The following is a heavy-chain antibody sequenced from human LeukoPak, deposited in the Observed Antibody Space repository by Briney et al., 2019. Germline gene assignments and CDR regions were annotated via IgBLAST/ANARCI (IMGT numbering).Heavy chain of an antibody. D-gene: IGHD3-10*01. CDR3: ARVSSGVSSYLYYYYYMDV. CDR2: IYYSGST. J-gene: IGHJ6*03. V-gene: IGHV4-59*01. Sequence: PSETLSLTCTVSGGSISSYYWSWIRQPPGKGLEWIGYIYYSGSTNYNPSLKSRVTISVDTSKNQFSLKLSSVTAADTAVYYCARVSSGVSSYLYYYYYMDVWGKGTTVTVSS. CDR1: GGSISSYY.